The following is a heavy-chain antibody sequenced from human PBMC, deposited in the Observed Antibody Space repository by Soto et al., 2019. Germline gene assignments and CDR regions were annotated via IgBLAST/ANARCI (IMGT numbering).Heavy chain of an antibody. V-gene: IGHV3-30-3*01. Sequence: GGSLRLSCAASGFTFSNAWINWVRQAPGKGLEWVAVISYDGSNKYYADSVKGRFTISRDNSKNTLYLQMNSLRAEDTAVYYCARDQDSITIFGVVNPTNYGMDVWGQGTTVTVSS. J-gene: IGHJ6*02. D-gene: IGHD3-3*01. CDR3: ARDQDSITIFGVVNPTNYGMDV. CDR1: GFTFSNAW. CDR2: ISYDGSNK.